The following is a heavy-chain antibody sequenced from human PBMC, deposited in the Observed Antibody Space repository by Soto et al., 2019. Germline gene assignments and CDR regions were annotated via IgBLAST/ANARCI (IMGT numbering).Heavy chain of an antibody. D-gene: IGHD2-21*02. CDR1: GYTFTGYY. J-gene: IGHJ4*02. Sequence: QVQLVQSGAEVKKPGASVKVSCKASGYTFTGYYIHWVRQAPGQGLEWMGWINPNTGGTNYPQNFQGRVTITRDTSIRTAYMELSRLRSDDTAVNDCSSRGYCGGDCFSYWGQGTLVTVSS. CDR3: SSRGYCGGDCFSY. V-gene: IGHV1-2*02. CDR2: INPNTGGT.